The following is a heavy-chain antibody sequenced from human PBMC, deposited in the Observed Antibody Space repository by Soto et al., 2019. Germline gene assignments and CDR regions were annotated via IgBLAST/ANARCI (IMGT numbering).Heavy chain of an antibody. CDR2: IYYSGST. V-gene: IGHV4-61*01. J-gene: IGHJ5*02. Sequence: QVQLQESGPGLVKPSETLSLTCTVSGGSVSSGSYYWIWIRQPPGKGLEWIGYIYYSGSTNYNPSLKSRVTISVDTSKNQFSLKLSSVTAADTAVYYCARVYGSGSPWFDPWGQGTLVTVSS. CDR3: ARVYGSGSPWFDP. D-gene: IGHD3-10*01. CDR1: GGSVSSGSYY.